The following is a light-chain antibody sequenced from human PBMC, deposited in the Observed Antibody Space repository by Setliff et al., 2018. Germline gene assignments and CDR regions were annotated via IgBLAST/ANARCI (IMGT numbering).Light chain of an antibody. CDR2: DVS. Sequence: QSALTQPASVSGSPGQSITISCSGTSSDVGSYDFVSWYQQHPGKVPKLIIYDVSNRPSGVSNRFSGSKAGNTASLTISGLQAEDEADYYCCAYTSSTTYVFGTGTKVTVL. V-gene: IGLV2-14*03. J-gene: IGLJ1*01. CDR3: CAYTSSTTYV. CDR1: SSDVGSYDF.